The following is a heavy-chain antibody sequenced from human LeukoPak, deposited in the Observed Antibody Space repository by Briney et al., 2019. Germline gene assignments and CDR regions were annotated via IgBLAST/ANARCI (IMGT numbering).Heavy chain of an antibody. Sequence: SETLSLTCAVYGGSFSGYYWSWIRQPPGKGLEWIGEINHSGSTNYNPSLKSRVTISVDTSKNQFSPKLSSVTAADTAVYYCARVSSGWTPDYWGQGTLVTVSS. CDR2: INHSGST. D-gene: IGHD6-19*01. CDR3: ARVSSGWTPDY. V-gene: IGHV4-34*01. J-gene: IGHJ4*02. CDR1: GGSFSGYY.